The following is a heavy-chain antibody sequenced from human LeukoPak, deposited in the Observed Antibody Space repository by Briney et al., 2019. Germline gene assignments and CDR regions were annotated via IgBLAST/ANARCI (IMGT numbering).Heavy chain of an antibody. V-gene: IGHV3-49*04. CDR2: IRRRAYGGAA. J-gene: IGHJ4*02. CDR1: VYAFDDFD. CDR3: SRNGLVDFDY. Sequence: SGGSLRLSCTTWVYAFDDFDVRGVRHPRGGGGVGVGFIRRRAYGGAAESAASVKGTFIISSDDSKGIAYLQMNSLKTEDPAVYYCSRNGLVDFDYWGKGSRVIASP.